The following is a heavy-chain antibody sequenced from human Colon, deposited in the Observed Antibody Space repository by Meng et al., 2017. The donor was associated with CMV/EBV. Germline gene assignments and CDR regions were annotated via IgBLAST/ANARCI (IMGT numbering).Heavy chain of an antibody. D-gene: IGHD2-8*01. Sequence: RHSWEASGFILSSYMMNWVRQAPGKGLEWVSSISATSADIYYADSVRGRFTITRDNAKNSLYLEMNSLTAEDTAVYYCTRDYYTNRWGQGTLVTVSS. CDR1: GFILSSYM. CDR2: ISATSADI. J-gene: IGHJ4*02. CDR3: TRDYYTNR. V-gene: IGHV3-21*01.